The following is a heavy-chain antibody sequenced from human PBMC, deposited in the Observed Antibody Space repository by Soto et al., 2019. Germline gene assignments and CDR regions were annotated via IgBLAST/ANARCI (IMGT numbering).Heavy chain of an antibody. D-gene: IGHD3-10*01. Sequence: QLQLQESGSGLVKPSQTLSLTCAVSGGSISSGGYSWSWIRQPPGKGLEWIGYIYHSGSTYYNPSLKSRVTISVDRSKNQFSLKLSSVTAADTAVYYCARGDYYGSGSLAYWGQGTLVTVSS. V-gene: IGHV4-30-2*01. CDR2: IYHSGST. CDR3: ARGDYYGSGSLAY. CDR1: GGSISSGGYS. J-gene: IGHJ4*02.